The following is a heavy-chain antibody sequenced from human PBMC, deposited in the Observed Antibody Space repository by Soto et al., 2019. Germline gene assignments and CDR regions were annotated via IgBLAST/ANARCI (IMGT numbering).Heavy chain of an antibody. CDR3: ARGSCSSSSCYGFDH. V-gene: IGHV4-4*07. J-gene: IGHJ4*02. Sequence: QVQLQESGPGLVKPSETLSLTCTVSGGSLSSYYWSWIRQPAGKGLEWIGRISTSGSTTYNPSLNSRVTMSVDTSKNQFSLRLSSVTAADTAVYYCARGSCSSSSCYGFDHWGQGTLVTVSS. CDR2: ISTSGST. CDR1: GGSLSSYY. D-gene: IGHD2-2*01.